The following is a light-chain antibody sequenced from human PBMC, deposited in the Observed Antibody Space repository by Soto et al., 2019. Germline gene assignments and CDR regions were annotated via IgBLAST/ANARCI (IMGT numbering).Light chain of an antibody. CDR2: LGS. J-gene: IGKJ5*01. CDR3: MQPLQNLIT. Sequence: EIVLTQSPLSLSVSPGEPASISCGSSQSLTHSSGYNYLDWYLLKSGQPPQLVIYLGSNRGSGVPDRFSGSGSGTHFTLTISRVETEDAAVYFCMQPLQNLITFGQGTRLEIK. V-gene: IGKV2-28*01. CDR1: QSLTHSSGYNY.